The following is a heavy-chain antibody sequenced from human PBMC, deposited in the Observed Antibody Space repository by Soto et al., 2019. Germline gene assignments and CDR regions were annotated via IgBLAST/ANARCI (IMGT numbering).Heavy chain of an antibody. CDR3: ASYCSGGSCYTLYAFDI. J-gene: IGHJ3*02. CDR2: IYYSGST. V-gene: IGHV4-39*01. CDR1: GGSISSSSYY. D-gene: IGHD2-15*01. Sequence: SETLSLTCTVSGGSISSSSYYWGWIRQPPGKGLEWIGSIYYSGSTYYNPSLKSRVTISVDTSKNQFSLRLSSVTAADTAVYYCASYCSGGSCYTLYAFDIWGQGTMVTVSS.